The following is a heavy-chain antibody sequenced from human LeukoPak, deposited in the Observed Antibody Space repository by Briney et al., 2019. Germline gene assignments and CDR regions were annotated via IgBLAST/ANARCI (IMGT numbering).Heavy chain of an antibody. J-gene: IGHJ4*02. V-gene: IGHV1-46*01. CDR2: INPSGGST. D-gene: IGHD3-22*01. CDR1: GYTFTNYY. Sequence: ASVKVSCKASGYTFTNYYMHWVRQAPGQGLEWMGIINPSGGSTSYAQKFQGRVTMTRDMSTSTVYMELSSLRSEDTAVYYCARDYYDSSGYWESRAEFDYWGQGTLVTVSS. CDR3: ARDYYDSSGYWESRAEFDY.